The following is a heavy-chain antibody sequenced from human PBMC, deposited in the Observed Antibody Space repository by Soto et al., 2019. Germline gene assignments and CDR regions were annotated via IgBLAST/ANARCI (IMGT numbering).Heavy chain of an antibody. CDR1: GYTFTGYY. Sequence: QVQLVQSGAEVKKPGASVKVSCKASGYTFTGYYMHWVRQAPGQGLEWMGWINPNSGGTNYAQKFQGWVTMTRDTSISTAYMELSRLRSDDTAVYYCARSRGTDYDFWSGYPKSNYYYGMDVWCQGTTVTVSS. CDR3: ARSRGTDYDFWSGYPKSNYYYGMDV. CDR2: INPNSGGT. D-gene: IGHD3-3*01. V-gene: IGHV1-2*04. J-gene: IGHJ6*02.